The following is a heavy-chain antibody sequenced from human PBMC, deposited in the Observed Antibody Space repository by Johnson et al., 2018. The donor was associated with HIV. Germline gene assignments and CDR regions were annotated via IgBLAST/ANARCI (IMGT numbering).Heavy chain of an antibody. J-gene: IGHJ3*02. CDR2: INWSGDTI. V-gene: IGHV3-20*04. CDR3: AKTPRGHAFDI. D-gene: IGHD2-15*01. CDR1: GFTFDDYG. Sequence: EVQLVESGGGVVRPGGSLILSCAASGFTFDDYGMNWVRQAPWKGLEWVSGINWSGDTIGYADSVKGRITISRDNAKNSLYLRMNNLRVEDTAVYYCAKTPRGHAFDIWGQGTMVTVSS.